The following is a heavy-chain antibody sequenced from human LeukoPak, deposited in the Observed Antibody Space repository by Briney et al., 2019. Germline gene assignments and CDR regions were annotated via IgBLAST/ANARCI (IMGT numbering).Heavy chain of an antibody. CDR1: GGSISSYY. CDR3: AAGIVGAYNWFDP. CDR2: IYYSGST. Sequence: LSETLSLTCTVSGGSISSYYWSWIRQPPGKGLEWIGYIYYSGSTNYNPSLKSRVTISVDTSKNQFSLKLSSVTAADTAVYYCAAGIVGAYNWFDPWGQGALVTVSS. V-gene: IGHV4-59*01. J-gene: IGHJ5*02. D-gene: IGHD1-26*01.